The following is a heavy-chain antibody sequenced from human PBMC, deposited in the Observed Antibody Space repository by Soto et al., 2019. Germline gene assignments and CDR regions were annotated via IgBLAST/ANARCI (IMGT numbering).Heavy chain of an antibody. D-gene: IGHD3-22*01. Sequence: GGSLRLSCAASGFTFSNAWMSWVRQAPGKGLEWVGRIKSKTDGGTTDYAAPVKGRFTISRDDSKNTLYLQMNSLKTEDTAVYYCTTDQPVDYYDSSGYFDYWGQGTLVTVSS. CDR1: GFTFSNAW. V-gene: IGHV3-15*01. CDR3: TTDQPVDYYDSSGYFDY. J-gene: IGHJ4*02. CDR2: IKSKTDGGTT.